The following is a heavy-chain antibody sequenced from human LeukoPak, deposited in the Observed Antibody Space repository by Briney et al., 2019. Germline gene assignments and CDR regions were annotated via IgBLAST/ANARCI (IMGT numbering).Heavy chain of an antibody. J-gene: IGHJ4*02. CDR3: VRELAY. CDR1: GFTFGPYA. D-gene: IGHD1-1*01. V-gene: IGHV3-48*01. Sequence: GSLRRSCAASGFTFGPYAMSWVRQAPGKGLEWLSYISSDSGAIYYADSVQGRFTISRDNAQKSLYLQMNSLRVEDTAVYYCVRELAYWGQGALVTVSS. CDR2: ISSDSGAI.